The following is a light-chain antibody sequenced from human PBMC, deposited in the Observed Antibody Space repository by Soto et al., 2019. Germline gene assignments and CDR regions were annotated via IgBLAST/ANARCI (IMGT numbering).Light chain of an antibody. V-gene: IGLV1-51*01. CDR2: DNN. Sequence: QSVLTQPPSVSAAPRQKVTISCSGSSSNIENNYVSWYQQLPGTAPKLLIYDNNKRSSGIPDRFSGSKSGTSATLGITGLQTGDEADYYCGTWDSSLSAGVFGGGTKLTVL. CDR3: GTWDSSLSAGV. J-gene: IGLJ3*02. CDR1: SSNIENNY.